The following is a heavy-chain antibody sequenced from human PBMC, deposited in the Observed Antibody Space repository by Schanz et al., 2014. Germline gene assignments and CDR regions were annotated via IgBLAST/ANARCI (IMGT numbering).Heavy chain of an antibody. Sequence: VQLVESGGGVVQPGTSLRLSCAASGFTFNNFGMNWVRQAPGGGLEWVSSISATSNFVHYAASVEGRFTVSRDNANNVMYLQMNSLRVGDTAMYYCARVTLWFGDINDAFDVWGHGTMVTVS. CDR3: ARVTLWFGDINDAFDV. CDR2: ISATSNFV. V-gene: IGHV3-21*01. D-gene: IGHD3-10*01. CDR1: GFTFNNFG. J-gene: IGHJ3*01.